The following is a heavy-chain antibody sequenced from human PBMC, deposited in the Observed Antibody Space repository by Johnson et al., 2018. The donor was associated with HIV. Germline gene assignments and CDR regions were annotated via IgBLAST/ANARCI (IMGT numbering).Heavy chain of an antibody. V-gene: IGHV3-30*02. D-gene: IGHD3-10*01. J-gene: IGHJ3*02. CDR2: IRYDGSNK. CDR3: AKDYEWFGEFVDAFDI. CDR1: GFTFSSYG. Sequence: QVQLVESGGGVVQPGGSLRHSCAASGFTFSSYGMHWVRQAPGKGLEWVAFIRYDGSNKYYADSVKGRFTISRDNSKNTLYLQMNSLRAEDTAVYYCAKDYEWFGEFVDAFDIWGQGTMVTVSS.